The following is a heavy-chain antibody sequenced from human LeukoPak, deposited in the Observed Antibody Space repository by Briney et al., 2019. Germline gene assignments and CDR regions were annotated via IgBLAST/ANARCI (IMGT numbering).Heavy chain of an antibody. J-gene: IGHJ6*02. V-gene: IGHV1-69*13. D-gene: IGHD3-10*01. Sequence: ASVKVSCKASGGTFSSFAISWVRQAPGQGLEWMGGFIPIFGSAKYAQKFQGRVTITADESTSTAYMELSSLRSDDTAVYYCARAHVVVLGGALGGMDVWGQGTTVTASS. CDR2: FIPIFGSA. CDR1: GGTFSSFA. CDR3: ARAHVVVLGGALGGMDV.